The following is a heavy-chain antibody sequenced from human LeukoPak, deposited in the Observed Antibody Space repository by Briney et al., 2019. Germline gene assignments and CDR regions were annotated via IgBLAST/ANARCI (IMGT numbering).Heavy chain of an antibody. J-gene: IGHJ4*02. V-gene: IGHV4-34*01. CDR2: INHSGST. CDR3: ARVRGSVGGYVWGSYRYSHYFDY. D-gene: IGHD3-16*02. Sequence: SETLSLTCAVYGGSFSGYYWSWIRQPPGKGLEWIGEINHSGSTNYNPSLKSRVIISVDTSKNQFSLKLSSVTAADTAVYYCARVRGSVGGYVWGSYRYSHYFDYWGQGTLVTVSS. CDR1: GGSFSGYY.